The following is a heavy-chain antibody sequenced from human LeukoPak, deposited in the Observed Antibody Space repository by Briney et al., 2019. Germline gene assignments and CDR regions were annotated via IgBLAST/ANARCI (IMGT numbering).Heavy chain of an antibody. J-gene: IGHJ3*02. CDR3: AKDLGPRGNDAFDI. Sequence: GGSLRLSCAASGFTFDDYTMHWVRQAPGKGLEWVSLISWDGGSTYYADSVKGRFTISRDNSKNSLYLQMNSLRTEDTALYYYAKDLGPRGNDAFDIWGQGTMVTVSS. D-gene: IGHD3-16*01. CDR2: ISWDGGST. V-gene: IGHV3-43*01. CDR1: GFTFDDYT.